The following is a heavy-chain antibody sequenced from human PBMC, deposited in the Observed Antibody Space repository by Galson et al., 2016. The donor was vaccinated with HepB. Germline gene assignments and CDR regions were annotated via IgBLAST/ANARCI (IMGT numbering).Heavy chain of an antibody. J-gene: IGHJ5*02. D-gene: IGHD3-3*01. CDR2: ISYSGST. V-gene: IGHV4-31*03. Sequence: TLSLTCTVSGDSISSGGHYWSWIRQHPGKGLEWIGYISYSGSTYYNPSLKSRVTISVDTSKNHFSLRLSSVTAADTAVYYCARGEYLEWLLGWFDPWGQGTLVTVSS. CDR3: ARGEYLEWLLGWFDP. CDR1: GDSISSGGHY.